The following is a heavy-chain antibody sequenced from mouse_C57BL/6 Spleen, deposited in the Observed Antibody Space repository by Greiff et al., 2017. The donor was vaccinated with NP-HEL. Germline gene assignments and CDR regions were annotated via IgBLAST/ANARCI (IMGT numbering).Heavy chain of an antibody. Sequence: LVESGAELVKPGASVKISCKASGYAFSSYWMNWVKQRPGKGLEWIGQIYPGAGDTNYNGKFKGKATLTADKSSSTAYMQLSSLTSEDSAVYFCARGTTVPPSYAMDYWGQGTSVTVSS. J-gene: IGHJ4*01. CDR2: IYPGAGDT. CDR1: GYAFSSYW. V-gene: IGHV1-80*01. CDR3: ARGTTVPPSYAMDY. D-gene: IGHD1-1*01.